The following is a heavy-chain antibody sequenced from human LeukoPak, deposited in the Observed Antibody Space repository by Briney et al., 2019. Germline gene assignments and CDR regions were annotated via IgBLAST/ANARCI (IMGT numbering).Heavy chain of an antibody. D-gene: IGHD6-19*01. J-gene: IGHJ4*02. CDR2: FDPEDGEA. CDR1: GYTLTELS. V-gene: IGHV1-24*01. Sequence: ASVKVSCKVSGYTLTELSMHWVRQAPGKGLEWMGGFDPEDGEAIYAQKFQGRVTMTEDTSTDTAYMELSSLRSEDTAVYYCATRRAVAGRGGFDYWGQGTLVTVSS. CDR3: ATRRAVAGRGGFDY.